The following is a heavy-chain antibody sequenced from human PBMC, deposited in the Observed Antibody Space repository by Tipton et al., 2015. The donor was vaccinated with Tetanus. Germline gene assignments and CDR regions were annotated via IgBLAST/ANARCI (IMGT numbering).Heavy chain of an antibody. CDR3: ARGEAAGMQGFGY. J-gene: IGHJ4*02. CDR2: IIPVFGTP. CDR1: GVSFSTFS. V-gene: IGHV1-69*01. Sequence: QLVQSGAGVKEPGSSMRVSCKTSGVSFSTFSLNWVRQAPGQGLEWMGQIIPVFGTPNYAHNFQGRVTITADESTSTAYLEVNSLRSEDTAVYYCARGEAAGMQGFGYWGQGTQVTVSS. D-gene: IGHD6-13*01.